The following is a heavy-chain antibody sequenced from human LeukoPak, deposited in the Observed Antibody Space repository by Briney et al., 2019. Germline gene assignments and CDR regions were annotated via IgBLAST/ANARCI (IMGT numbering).Heavy chain of an antibody. D-gene: IGHD6-13*01. CDR2: ISSSSSYI. CDR3: ARAVAAAGRSWWFDP. Sequence: GGSLRLSCAASGFTFSSYSMNWVRRAPGKGLERVSSISSSSSYIYYADSVKGRFTISRDNAKNSLYLQMNSLRAEDTAVYYCARAVAAAGRSWWFDPWGQGTLVTVSS. CDR1: GFTFSSYS. J-gene: IGHJ5*02. V-gene: IGHV3-21*01.